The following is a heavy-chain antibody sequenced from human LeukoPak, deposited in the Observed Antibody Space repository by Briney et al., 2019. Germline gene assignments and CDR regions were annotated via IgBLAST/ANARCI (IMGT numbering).Heavy chain of an antibody. Sequence: ASVKVSCKASGYTFTGYYMHWVRQAPGQGLEWMGWINANSGGTNYAQKFQGRVTMTRDTSISTAYMERSRLRSDDTAVYYCARFYGSGSYYKGYYYYYMDVWGKGTTVTISS. D-gene: IGHD3-10*01. CDR2: INANSGGT. J-gene: IGHJ6*03. CDR1: GYTFTGYY. CDR3: ARFYGSGSYYKGYYYYYMDV. V-gene: IGHV1-2*02.